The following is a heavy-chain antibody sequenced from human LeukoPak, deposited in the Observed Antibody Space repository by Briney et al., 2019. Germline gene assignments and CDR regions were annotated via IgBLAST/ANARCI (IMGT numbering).Heavy chain of an antibody. V-gene: IGHV4-31*03. Sequence: SETLSLTCTVSGGSISSGGYYWSWLRQHPGTGLEWIGYIYYSGSTYYNPSLKGRVTISVDTSKNQFSLKLSSVTAADTAVYYCAREETYGSGSYVDYWGQGTLVTVSS. D-gene: IGHD3-10*01. J-gene: IGHJ4*02. CDR3: AREETYGSGSYVDY. CDR2: IYYSGST. CDR1: GGSISSGGYY.